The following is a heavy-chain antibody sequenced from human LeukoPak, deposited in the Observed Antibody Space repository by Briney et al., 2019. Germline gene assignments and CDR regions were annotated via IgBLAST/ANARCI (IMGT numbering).Heavy chain of an antibody. Sequence: GSGPTLVNPTPPLTLTCAFSGFSLSTRGAGVGWIRQPSGKAVQWLALIYWGGDNRYSPSLKSRLTITKDTSKNQVVLTMTNMEPVDTAIYYCAHRRNWGSTWFDPWGQGTMVTVS. V-gene: IGHV2-5*02. J-gene: IGHJ5*02. CDR1: GFSLSTRGAG. D-gene: IGHD7-27*01. CDR3: AHRRNWGSTWFDP. CDR2: IYWGGDN.